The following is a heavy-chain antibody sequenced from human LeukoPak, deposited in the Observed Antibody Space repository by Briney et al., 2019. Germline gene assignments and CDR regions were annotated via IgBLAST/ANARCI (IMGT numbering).Heavy chain of an antibody. D-gene: IGHD3-10*01. V-gene: IGHV1-69*13. J-gene: IGHJ6*02. CDR2: IIPIFGTA. CDR3: ARTTPVRGTGGNYGMDV. Sequence: SVKVSCKASGGTFSSFAISWVRQAPGQGLEWMGGIIPIFGTANYAQKFQGRVTITADESTSTAYMELSSLRSEDTAVYYCARTTPVRGTGGNYGMDVWGQGTTVTVSS. CDR1: GGTFSSFA.